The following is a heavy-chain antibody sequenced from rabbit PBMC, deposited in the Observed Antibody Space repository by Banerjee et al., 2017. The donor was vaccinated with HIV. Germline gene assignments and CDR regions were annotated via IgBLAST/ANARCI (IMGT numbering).Heavy chain of an antibody. CDR2: IGAGVSYTT. J-gene: IGHJ6*01. V-gene: IGHV1S45*01. D-gene: IGHD8-1*01. CDR3: ARDSGTSFSSYGMDL. CDR1: GFSFSYSDY. Sequence: QEQLKESGGDLVKPGASLTLTCTASGFSFSYSDYMCWVRQPPGKGPEWIACIGAGVSYTTYYATWAIGRFTISKTSSTTVTLQMTSLTVADTATYFCARDSGTSFSSYGMDLWGQGTLVTVS.